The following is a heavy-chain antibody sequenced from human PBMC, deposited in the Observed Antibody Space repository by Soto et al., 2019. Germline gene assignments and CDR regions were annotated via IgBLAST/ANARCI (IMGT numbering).Heavy chain of an antibody. V-gene: IGHV4-31*03. CDR2: FYYSGST. CDR1: GGSISSGGYY. Sequence: PSETLSLTCTVSGGSISSGGYYWSWIRQHPGKGLEWIGYFYYSGSTYYNPSLKSRVTISVDTSKNQFSLKLSSVTAADTAVYYCARDHGGSSWFDPWGQGTLVTVSS. J-gene: IGHJ5*02. D-gene: IGHD1-26*01. CDR3: ARDHGGSSWFDP.